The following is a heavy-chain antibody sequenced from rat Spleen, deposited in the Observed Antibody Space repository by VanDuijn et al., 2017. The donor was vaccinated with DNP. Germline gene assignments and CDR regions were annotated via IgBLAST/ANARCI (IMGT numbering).Heavy chain of an antibody. CDR3: ARSITGNHYWFLDF. CDR1: GFSLASYG. Sequence: QVQLKESGPGLLQPSQTLSLTCTVSGFSLASYGVSWVRQPPGKGLEWVGVIWSGGDTGYASTLKSRLNISRDTSTRQVFLKMNSRETEDTAIYFCARSITGNHYWFLDFWGPGTIVTVSS. V-gene: IGHV2-15*01. CDR2: IWSGGDT. J-gene: IGHJ1*01. D-gene: IGHD5-1*01.